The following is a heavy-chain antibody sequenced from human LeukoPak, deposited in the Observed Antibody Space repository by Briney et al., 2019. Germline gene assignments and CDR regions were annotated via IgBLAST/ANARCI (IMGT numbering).Heavy chain of an antibody. CDR3: TSSLAGYSSGWYNFDY. D-gene: IGHD6-19*01. J-gene: IGHJ4*02. Sequence: GGSLRLSCAASGFTFSGSAMHWVRQASGKGLEWVGRIRSKANSYATAYAASVKGRFTISRDDSKNTAYLQMNSLKTEYTAVYYCTSSLAGYSSGWYNFDYWGQGTLVTVSS. V-gene: IGHV3-73*01. CDR2: IRSKANSYAT. CDR1: GFTFSGSA.